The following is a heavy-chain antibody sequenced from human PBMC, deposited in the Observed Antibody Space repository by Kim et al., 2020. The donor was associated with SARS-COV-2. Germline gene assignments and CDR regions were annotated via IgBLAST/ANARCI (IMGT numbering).Heavy chain of an antibody. J-gene: IGHJ4*02. CDR2: INWDGDDI. CDR1: GFTFGDYI. D-gene: IGHD5-12*01. CDR3: AKELNSGADPTGFDY. Sequence: GGSLRLSCAASGFTFGDYIMHWVRQSPRGLEWVSLINWDGDDIYYADSVKGRFTISRDNSKNSLFLEMNSLKSEDTALYFCAKELNSGADPTGFDYWGQGTQVTVSA. V-gene: IGHV3-43*01.